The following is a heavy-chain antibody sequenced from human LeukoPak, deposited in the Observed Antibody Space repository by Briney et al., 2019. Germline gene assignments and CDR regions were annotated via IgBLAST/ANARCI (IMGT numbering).Heavy chain of an antibody. CDR3: TRYNNDHFDY. Sequence: GGSLRLSCAGSGFTFGGYGMHWFRQTPGKGLEWVAVIAYDGSRAFYADSVKGRFTIYRDNSKNTMSVQMDDLRAEDTAVYYCTRYNNDHFDYWGQGTLVTVSS. J-gene: IGHJ4*02. CDR1: GFTFGGYG. D-gene: IGHD1-14*01. CDR2: IAYDGSRA. V-gene: IGHV3-33*01.